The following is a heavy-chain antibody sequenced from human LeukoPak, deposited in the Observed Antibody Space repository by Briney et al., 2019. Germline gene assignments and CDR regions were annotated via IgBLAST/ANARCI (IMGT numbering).Heavy chain of an antibody. CDR3: ARVGDY. D-gene: IGHD3-16*01. Sequence: GSLRLSCAASGFTFSSYGMSWIRQPPGKGLEWIGSIYYSGSTYYNPSLKSRVTISVDTSKNQFSLKLSSVTAADTAVYYCARVGDYWGQGTLVTVSS. J-gene: IGHJ4*02. V-gene: IGHV4-39*07. CDR1: GFTFSSYG. CDR2: IYYSGST.